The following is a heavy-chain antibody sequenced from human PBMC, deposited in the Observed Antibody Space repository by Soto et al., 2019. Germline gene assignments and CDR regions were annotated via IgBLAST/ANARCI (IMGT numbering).Heavy chain of an antibody. Sequence: SETLSLTCXVSGDTISSSSYHWGWIRQPPGKGLEWIGYIFYRGSTNYNPSLKSRVTISVDTSKNQFSLKLSSVTAADTAVYYCASLVAGYSYGHFDYWGQGTLVTVS. CDR2: IFYRGST. CDR1: GDTISSSSYH. V-gene: IGHV4-61*05. J-gene: IGHJ4*02. D-gene: IGHD5-18*01. CDR3: ASLVAGYSYGHFDY.